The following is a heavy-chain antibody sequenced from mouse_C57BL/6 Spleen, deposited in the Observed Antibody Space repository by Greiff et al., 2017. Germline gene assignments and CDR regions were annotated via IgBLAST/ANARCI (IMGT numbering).Heavy chain of an antibody. V-gene: IGHV5-6*01. J-gene: IGHJ2*01. CDR2: ISSGGSYT. D-gene: IGHD1-1*01. CDR3: ARQNGSSDYFDY. Sequence: EVQGVESGGDLVKPGGSLKLTCAASGFTFSSYGMSWVRQTPDKRLEWVATISSGGSYTYYPDSVKGRFTISRDNAKNTLYLQMSSVKSEDTAMYYCARQNGSSDYFDYWGQGTTLTVSS. CDR1: GFTFSSYG.